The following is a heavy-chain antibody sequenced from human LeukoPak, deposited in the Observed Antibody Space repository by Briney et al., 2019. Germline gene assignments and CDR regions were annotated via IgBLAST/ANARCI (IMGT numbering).Heavy chain of an antibody. D-gene: IGHD3-3*01. CDR3: ARDRVPPKLRFLGWQPLSWFDP. CDR1: GGSISSYY. J-gene: IGHJ5*02. CDR2: IYTSGST. V-gene: IGHV4-4*07. Sequence: SETLSLTCTVSGGSISSYYWSWIRQPAGKGLEWIGRIYTSGSTNYNPSLKSRVTMSVDTSKNQFSLKLSSVTAADTAVYYCARDRVPPKLRFLGWQPLSWFDPWGQGTLVTVSS.